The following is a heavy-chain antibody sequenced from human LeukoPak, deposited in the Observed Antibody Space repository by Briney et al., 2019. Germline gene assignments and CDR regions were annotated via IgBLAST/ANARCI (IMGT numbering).Heavy chain of an antibody. CDR1: GFTFSSYG. CDR2: IRYDGSNK. J-gene: IGHJ4*01. Sequence: GGSLRLSCAASGFTFSSYGMHWVRQAPGKGLEWVAFIRYDGSNKNYADSVKGRFTISRDNAKNSLYLQMNSLRAEDTALYYCARISGSYSLGYWGQGTLVTVSS. V-gene: IGHV3-30*02. CDR3: ARISGSYSLGY. D-gene: IGHD1-26*01.